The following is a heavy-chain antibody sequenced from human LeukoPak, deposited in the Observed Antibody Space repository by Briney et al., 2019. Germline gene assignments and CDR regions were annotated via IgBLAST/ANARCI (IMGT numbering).Heavy chain of an antibody. CDR1: GFTFSSYA. CDR3: AKGVVPAAPKRYFDY. D-gene: IGHD2-2*01. CDR2: ISGSGAST. V-gene: IGHV3-23*01. J-gene: IGHJ4*02. Sequence: PGGSLRLSCAASGFTFSSYAMNWVRQAPGKGLEWVSAISGSGASTYYADSVKGRFTISRDNSKNTLYLQMNSLRAEDTAVYYCAKGVVPAAPKRYFDYWGQGTLVTVSS.